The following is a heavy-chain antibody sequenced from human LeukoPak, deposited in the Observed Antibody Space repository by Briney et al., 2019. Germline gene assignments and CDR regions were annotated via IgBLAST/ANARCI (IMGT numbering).Heavy chain of an antibody. V-gene: IGHV4-39*01. CDR1: GGSISSSSYY. CDR3: ARLATMIVVNWFDP. D-gene: IGHD3-22*01. Sequence: SETLSLTCTVSGGSISSSSYYWGWIRQPPGKGLEWIGNIYYSGSTYYNPSLKSRVTISVDTSKNQFSLKLSSVTAADTAVYYCARLATMIVVNWFDPWGQGTLVTVSS. CDR2: IYYSGST. J-gene: IGHJ5*02.